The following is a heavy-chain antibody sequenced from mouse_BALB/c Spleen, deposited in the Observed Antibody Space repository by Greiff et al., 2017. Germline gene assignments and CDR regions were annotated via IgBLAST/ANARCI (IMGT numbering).Heavy chain of an antibody. CDR3: ARGRDYSYYAMDY. CDR2: ISSGSSTI. V-gene: IGHV5-17*02. Sequence: EVQLQESGGGLVQPGGSRKLSCAASGFTFSSFGMHWVRQAPEKGLEWVAYISSGSSTIYYADTVKGRFTISRDNPKNTLFLQMTSLRSEDTAMYYCARGRDYSYYAMDYWGQGTSVTVSS. CDR1: GFTFSSFG. D-gene: IGHD1-1*01. J-gene: IGHJ4*01.